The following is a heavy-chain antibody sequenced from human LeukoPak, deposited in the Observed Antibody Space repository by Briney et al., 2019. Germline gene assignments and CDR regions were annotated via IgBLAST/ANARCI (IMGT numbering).Heavy chain of an antibody. Sequence: GGSLRLSCAASGFTFSSYAMSWVRQAPGKGLEWVSAISGSGGSTYYADSVKGRFTISRDNSKNTLYLQMDSLRAEDTAVYCCAKLSYDSSGYSPGWGQGTLVTVSS. CDR3: AKLSYDSSGYSPG. J-gene: IGHJ4*02. D-gene: IGHD3-22*01. V-gene: IGHV3-23*01. CDR2: ISGSGGST. CDR1: GFTFSSYA.